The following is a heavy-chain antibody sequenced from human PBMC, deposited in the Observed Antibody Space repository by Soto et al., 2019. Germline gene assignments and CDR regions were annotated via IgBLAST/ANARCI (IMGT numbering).Heavy chain of an antibody. CDR1: GYTFTIYW. D-gene: IGHD4-17*01. Sequence: ESLKISCQVSGYTFTIYWIGWLRQMPGKGLEWMGIIYPSDSDTRYSPSFQGQVTISADQSINTAYLQWDSLKASDTAIYYCARPANTVADHFDLWGQGTPVTVSS. CDR3: ARPANTVADHFDL. CDR2: IYPSDSDT. J-gene: IGHJ4*02. V-gene: IGHV5-51*01.